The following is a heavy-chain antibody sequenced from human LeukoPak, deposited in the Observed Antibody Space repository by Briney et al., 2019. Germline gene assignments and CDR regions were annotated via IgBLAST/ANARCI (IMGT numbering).Heavy chain of an antibody. CDR3: ARADYYGSGTQQGYFYGMDV. CDR2: IFHSGST. J-gene: IGHJ6*02. Sequence: PSETLSLTCTVSGGSIRSGDYYWSWIRQPTGKGLEWIGYIFHSGSTYYNPSLESRVTISVDTSKNQFSLRLCSVTAADTAVFYCARADYYGSGTQQGYFYGMDVWGQGTTVTVSS. V-gene: IGHV4-30-4*01. D-gene: IGHD3-10*01. CDR1: GGSIRSGDYY.